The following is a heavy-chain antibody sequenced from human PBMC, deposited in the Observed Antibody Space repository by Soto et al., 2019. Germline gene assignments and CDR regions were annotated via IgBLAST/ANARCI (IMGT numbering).Heavy chain of an antibody. CDR2: ISPGSRYP. D-gene: IGHD6-19*01. CDR3: ARRVLLAVIKTHWYFDL. J-gene: IGHJ2*01. V-gene: IGHV3-11*05. CDR1: GFTFGDSY. Sequence: QVQLVESGGGLVPPGGSLRLSCAGSGFTFGDSYMSWIRQAPGKGLEWLSYISPGSRYPAYADSVKGRFTISRDNAKRSLYLQMNSLRAEDTAVYYCARRVLLAVIKTHWYFDLWGRGTLVTVSS.